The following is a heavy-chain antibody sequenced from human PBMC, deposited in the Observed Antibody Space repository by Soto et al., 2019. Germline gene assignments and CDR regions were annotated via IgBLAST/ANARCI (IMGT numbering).Heavy chain of an antibody. CDR1: GGSFSGYY. CDR2: INHSGST. CDR3: ARERIAAPLGAACPPDY. V-gene: IGHV4-34*01. J-gene: IGHJ4*02. D-gene: IGHD6-6*01. Sequence: QVQLQQWGAGLLKPSETLSLTCAVYGGSFSGYYWSWIRQPPGKGLEWIGEINHSGSTNYNPSLKRRVTISVDTSKNQFSLKLSSVTAADTAVYYCARERIAAPLGAACPPDYWGQGTLVTVSS.